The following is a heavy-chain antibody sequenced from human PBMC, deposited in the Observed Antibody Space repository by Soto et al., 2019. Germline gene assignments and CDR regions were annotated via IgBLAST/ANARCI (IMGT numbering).Heavy chain of an antibody. J-gene: IGHJ4*02. CDR3: ARDSFGIAGAFLDY. CDR2: ISAYNDNT. CDR1: GYTFTSYG. V-gene: IGHV1-18*04. Sequence: QVQLVQSGNEVKKPGASVKVSCKASGYTFTSYGISWVRQAPGRGLEWIGWISAYNDNTNYAQKLQGRVTMTTETSTSTAYMEVRSLRSDDTAGYYCARDSFGIAGAFLDYWGQGTLVTVSS. D-gene: IGHD6-19*01.